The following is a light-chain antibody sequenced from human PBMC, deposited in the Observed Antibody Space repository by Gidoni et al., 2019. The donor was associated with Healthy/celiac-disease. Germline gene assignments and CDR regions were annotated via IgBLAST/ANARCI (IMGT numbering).Light chain of an antibody. J-gene: IGLJ1*01. V-gene: IGLV3-19*01. CDR3: NSRDSSGNLYV. CDR2: GKN. CDR1: SLRSYY. Sequence: SSELTQDPAVSVGLGQTVRITCQGDSLRSYYASWYQQKPGQAPVLVIYGKNNRPSGIPDRFSGSSSGNTASLTITGAQAEDEADYYCNSRDSSGNLYVFGTGTKVTVL.